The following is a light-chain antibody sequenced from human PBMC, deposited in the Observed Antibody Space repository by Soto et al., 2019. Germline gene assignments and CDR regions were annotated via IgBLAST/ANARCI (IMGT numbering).Light chain of an antibody. CDR3: QHYNSYSNT. CDR2: KAS. J-gene: IGKJ5*01. CDR1: QSISSW. Sequence: DVEMTQPNTTLSASVGDRVTITCRASQSISSWLAWYQQKPGKAPKLLIYKASSLESGVPSRLSGSGSVTEFTLTISILQPDDFTTYYCQHYNSYSNTSGQGARLEI. V-gene: IGKV1-5*03.